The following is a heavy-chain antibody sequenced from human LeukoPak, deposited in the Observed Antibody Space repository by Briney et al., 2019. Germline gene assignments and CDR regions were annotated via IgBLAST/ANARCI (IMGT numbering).Heavy chain of an antibody. CDR1: GFTFSSYC. Sequence: GGSLRLSCAASGFTFSSYCMNWVRQAPGKGLEWVSSISSSSSYIYYADSVKGRFTISRDNAKNSLYLQMNSLRAEDTAVYYCARVGSGWYYFDYWGQGTMVTVSS. D-gene: IGHD6-19*01. CDR3: ARVGSGWYYFDY. V-gene: IGHV3-21*01. CDR2: ISSSSSYI. J-gene: IGHJ4*03.